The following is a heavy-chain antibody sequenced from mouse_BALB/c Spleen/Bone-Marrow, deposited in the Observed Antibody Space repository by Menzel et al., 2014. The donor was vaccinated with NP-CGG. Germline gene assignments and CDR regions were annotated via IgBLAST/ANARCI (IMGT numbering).Heavy chain of an antibody. J-gene: IGHJ3*01. CDR2: ISGGGSYT. D-gene: IGHD2-4*01. V-gene: IGHV5-9-2*01. Sequence: EVKVVESGGGLVKSGGSLKLSCAASGFSFNSYGMSWVRQTPEKRLEWVATISGGGSYTFYPDSVKGRFTISRDNAKNNLYLELSRLRSEDTALYYCARHAYYDQTEVSFVYWGQGTLVTVPA. CDR1: GFSFNSYG. CDR3: ARHAYYDQTEVSFVY.